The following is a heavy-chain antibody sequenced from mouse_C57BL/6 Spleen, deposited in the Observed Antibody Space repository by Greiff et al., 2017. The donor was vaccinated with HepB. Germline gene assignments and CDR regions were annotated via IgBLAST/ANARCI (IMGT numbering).Heavy chain of an antibody. J-gene: IGHJ3*01. V-gene: IGHV1-52*01. CDR1: GYTFTSYW. CDR3: ARDGWSPFAY. D-gene: IGHD1-1*02. CDR2: IDPSDSET. Sequence: QVQLKQPGAELVRPGSSVKLSCKASGYTFTSYWMHWVKQRPIQGLEWIGNIDPSDSETHYNQKFKDKATLTVDKSSSTAYMQLSSLTSEDSAVYYCARDGWSPFAYWGQGTLVTVSA.